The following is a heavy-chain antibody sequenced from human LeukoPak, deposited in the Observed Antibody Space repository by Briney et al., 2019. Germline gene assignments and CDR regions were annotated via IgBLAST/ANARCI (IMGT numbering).Heavy chain of an antibody. Sequence: SVKVSCKASGGTFSSYAISWVRQAPGQGLEWMGGIIPIFGTANYAQKFQGRVTSTAEESTSTAYMELSSLRSEDTAVYYCARDGATVTAFDYWGQGTLVTVSS. CDR3: ARDGATVTAFDY. V-gene: IGHV1-69*13. D-gene: IGHD4-17*01. CDR2: IIPIFGTA. CDR1: GGTFSSYA. J-gene: IGHJ4*02.